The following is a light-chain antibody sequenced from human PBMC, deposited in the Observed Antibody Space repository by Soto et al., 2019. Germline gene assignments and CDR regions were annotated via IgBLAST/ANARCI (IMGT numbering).Light chain of an antibody. CDR1: QNVFSN. V-gene: IGKV3D-15*01. J-gene: IGKJ1*01. Sequence: DIVMTQSPATLSVSPGERSTLSCMSGQNVFSNLAWYQKKPGQAPRLLIYGASARATGIPARFSGSGSGTEFTLAIDSLQSEDSAIYYCQQYNYWPPGTVGPGTKVDIK. CDR3: QQYNYWPPGT. CDR2: GAS.